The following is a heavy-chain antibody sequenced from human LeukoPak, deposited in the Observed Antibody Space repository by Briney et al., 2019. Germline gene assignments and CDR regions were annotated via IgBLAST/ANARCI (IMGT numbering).Heavy chain of an antibody. J-gene: IGHJ4*02. Sequence: GRSLRLSCAASGFTFSTYGMPWVRQAPGKGLEWVALVWSDGNGKFYADSVKGRFTISRDNSKSTVYLQMNSLRAEDTAVYYCVSVLTVSFDGGGQGTLVTVSS. CDR3: VSVLTVSFDG. V-gene: IGHV3-33*01. D-gene: IGHD3-9*01. CDR1: GFTFSTYG. CDR2: VWSDGNGK.